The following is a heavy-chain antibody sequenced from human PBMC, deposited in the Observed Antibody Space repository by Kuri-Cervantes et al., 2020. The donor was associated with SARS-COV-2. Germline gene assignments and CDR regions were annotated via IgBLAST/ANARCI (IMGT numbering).Heavy chain of an antibody. D-gene: IGHD2-21*01. CDR2: IYHTGTT. Sequence: SQTLSLTCGVSGYPISGGYNWGWIRQPPGKGLEWIGSIYHTGTTSYKSSLKSRVTISADTSKNQFSLNLKSVTAADTAIYYCAMSSDWNPLWYFDLWGRGTLVTVSS. J-gene: IGHJ2*01. CDR3: AMSSDWNPLWYFDL. V-gene: IGHV4-38-2*01. CDR1: GYPISGGYN.